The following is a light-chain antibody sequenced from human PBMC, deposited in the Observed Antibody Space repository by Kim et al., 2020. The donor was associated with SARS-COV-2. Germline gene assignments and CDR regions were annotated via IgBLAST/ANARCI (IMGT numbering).Light chain of an antibody. CDR1: QDISNW. CDR3: QQSYSLPPT. J-gene: IGKJ3*01. CDR2: AAS. V-gene: IGKV1-12*01. Sequence: ASVGDGVTITCRASQDISNWLAWYQQKPGKAPNLLIYAASDLQSGVPSRFSGGGSGTYFTLTISSLQPEDLAIYFCQQSYSLPPTFGPGTKVDIK.